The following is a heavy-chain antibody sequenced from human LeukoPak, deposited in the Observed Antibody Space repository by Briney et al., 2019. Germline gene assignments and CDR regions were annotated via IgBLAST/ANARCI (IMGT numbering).Heavy chain of an antibody. V-gene: IGHV1-18*01. D-gene: IGHD2-15*01. CDR1: GYTFTSYG. Sequence: ASVKVSCKASGYTFTSYGISWVRQAPGQGLEWMGWISAYNGNTNYAQKFQVRVTITADESTSTAYMELSSLRSEDTAVYYCARDQVGYCSGGSCPAGFDPWGQGTLVTVSS. CDR2: ISAYNGNT. J-gene: IGHJ5*02. CDR3: ARDQVGYCSGGSCPAGFDP.